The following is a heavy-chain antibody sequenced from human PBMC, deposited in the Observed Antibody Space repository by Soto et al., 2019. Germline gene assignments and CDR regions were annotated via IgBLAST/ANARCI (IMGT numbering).Heavy chain of an antibody. CDR3: AKEGPGGGRHFYYGMGV. Sequence: KLVESGGGVVQPGRSLRLSCAASGFVFSDYGMHWVRQAPGKGLEWVALITNDGNNEFYRESVKGRFSISRGRSTNTVDLLMNSLRPEDTGVYYCAKEGPGGGRHFYYGMGVWGQGATVTVS. V-gene: IGHV3-30*18. CDR2: ITNDGNNE. CDR1: GFVFSDYG. D-gene: IGHD2-15*01. J-gene: IGHJ6*02.